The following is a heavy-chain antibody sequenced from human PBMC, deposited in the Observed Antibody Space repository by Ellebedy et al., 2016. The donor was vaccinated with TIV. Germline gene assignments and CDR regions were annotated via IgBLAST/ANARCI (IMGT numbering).Heavy chain of an antibody. CDR1: GIPFSNYA. Sequence: PGGSLRLSCVASGIPFSNYAMSWVRQAPGEGLEWVSSIDTIGSGTFYADSVKGRLTISRDNSKSTLYLQMNSLRVEDTAIYYCAKDLDYGGEDYWGQGTLVTVSS. D-gene: IGHD4-23*01. CDR2: IDTIGSGT. CDR3: AKDLDYGGEDY. J-gene: IGHJ4*02. V-gene: IGHV3-23*05.